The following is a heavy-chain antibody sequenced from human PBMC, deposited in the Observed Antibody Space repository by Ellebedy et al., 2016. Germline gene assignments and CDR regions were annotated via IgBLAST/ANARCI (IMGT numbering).Heavy chain of an antibody. V-gene: IGHV4-59*08. CDR1: GGSISSYY. Sequence: SETLSLTXTVSGGSISSYYWSWIRQPPGKGLEWIGYIYYSGSINYNPSLKSRVTISVDTSKNQFSLKLSSVTAADTAVYYCVRQDYCSSISCSVFDYWGQGTLVTVSS. J-gene: IGHJ4*02. CDR3: VRQDYCSSISCSVFDY. CDR2: IYYSGSI. D-gene: IGHD2-2*01.